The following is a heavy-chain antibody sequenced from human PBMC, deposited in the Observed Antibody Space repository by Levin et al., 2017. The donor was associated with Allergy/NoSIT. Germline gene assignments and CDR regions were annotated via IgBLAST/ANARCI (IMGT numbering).Heavy chain of an antibody. CDR1: GGSFSGYY. CDR2: INHSGST. V-gene: IGHV4-34*01. Sequence: RSQTLSLTCAVYGGSFSGYYWSWIRQPPGKGLEWIGEINHSGSTNYNPSLKSRVTISVDTSKNQFSLKLSSVTAADTAVYYCARGRPYPYNWFDPWGQGTLVTVSS. CDR3: ARGRPYPYNWFDP. J-gene: IGHJ5*02.